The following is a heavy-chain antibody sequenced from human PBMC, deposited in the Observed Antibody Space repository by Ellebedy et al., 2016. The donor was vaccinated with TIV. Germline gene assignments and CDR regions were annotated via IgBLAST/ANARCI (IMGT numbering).Heavy chain of an antibody. D-gene: IGHD4-23*01. J-gene: IGHJ4*02. V-gene: IGHV1-2*02. CDR2: INPNSGGT. Sequence: ASVKVSXXASGYTFTDYSMYWVRQAPGQGLEWMGWINPNSGGTDYAQKFQGRVTMTADTSTSTAYMELRSLTSDDTAVYYCATDPVYGGNAVLNHWGQGTLVSVSS. CDR1: GYTFTDYS. CDR3: ATDPVYGGNAVLNH.